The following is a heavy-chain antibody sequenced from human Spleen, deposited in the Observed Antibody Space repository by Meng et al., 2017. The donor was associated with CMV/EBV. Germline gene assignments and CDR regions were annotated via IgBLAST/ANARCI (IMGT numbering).Heavy chain of an antibody. CDR3: AMRPHAELLYYFDN. Sequence: FGCTFSGSVIPWVRQAPGKGLEWVAVISHDETIKNYADSVRGRFTISRDNSRNTVYLQMNSLRGEDTALYYCAMRPHAELLYYFDNWGQGTLVTVSS. CDR2: ISHDETIK. J-gene: IGHJ4*02. D-gene: IGHD4-23*01. V-gene: IGHV3-30*04. CDR1: GCTFSGSV.